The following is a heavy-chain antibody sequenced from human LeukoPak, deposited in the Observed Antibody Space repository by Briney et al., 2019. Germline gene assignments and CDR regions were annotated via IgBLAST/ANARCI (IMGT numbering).Heavy chain of an antibody. J-gene: IGHJ3*01. CDR1: GYSFISYW. CDR3: ARRVPNSNYHGFDL. D-gene: IGHD4-11*01. V-gene: IGHV5-51*01. Sequence: GESLQISCKGSGYSFISYWIGWVRQMPGKGLEWMGIIYPGDSDTRYSPSFQGQVTITADKSITTAYLQWSSLKASDTAIYYCARRVPNSNYHGFDLWGQGTMVTVSS. CDR2: IYPGDSDT.